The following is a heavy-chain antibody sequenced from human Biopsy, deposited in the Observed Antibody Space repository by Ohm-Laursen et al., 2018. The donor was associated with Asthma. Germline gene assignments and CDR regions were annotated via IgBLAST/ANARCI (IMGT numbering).Heavy chain of an antibody. CDR2: INSVFGTT. CDR1: GGTFNTYV. J-gene: IGHJ4*02. Sequence: SVKVSCKSLGGTFNTYVIGWVRQTPGQGLEWMGGINSVFGTTTYPQKFQDRVTITADDSTSTVYMELSSLRSEDTAVYYCARKAGSCISRTCYSLDFWGQGTMVTVSS. D-gene: IGHD2-2*01. V-gene: IGHV1-69*13. CDR3: ARKAGSCISRTCYSLDF.